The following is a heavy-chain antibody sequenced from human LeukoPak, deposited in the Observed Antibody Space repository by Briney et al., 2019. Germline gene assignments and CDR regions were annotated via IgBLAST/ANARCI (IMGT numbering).Heavy chain of an antibody. V-gene: IGHV1-46*01. J-gene: IGHJ6*02. D-gene: IGHD2-2*01. CDR2: INPSGGST. Sequence: ASVKVSCKASGYTFTSYYMHWVRQAPGQGLEWMGIINPSGGSTSYAQMFQGRVTMTRDTSTSTVYMELSSLRSEDTAVYYCARDSPVVPAAIFYYYYGMDVWGQGTTVTVSS. CDR3: ARDSPVVPAAIFYYYYGMDV. CDR1: GYTFTSYY.